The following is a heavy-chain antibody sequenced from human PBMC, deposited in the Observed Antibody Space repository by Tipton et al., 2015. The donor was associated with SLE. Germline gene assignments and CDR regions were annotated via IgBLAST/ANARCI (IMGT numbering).Heavy chain of an antibody. CDR3: AREGQYQGCFDP. Sequence: LRLSCTVSGGSISRSSHYWGWIRQPPGKGLEWIGSIYYSGRTYYNSSLKSRVTISVDTSKNQFSLKLSSVTDADTAVYYCAREGQYQGCFDPWGQGTLVTVSS. CDR2: IYYSGRT. CDR1: GGSISRSSHY. J-gene: IGHJ5*02. D-gene: IGHD2-2*01. V-gene: IGHV4-39*07.